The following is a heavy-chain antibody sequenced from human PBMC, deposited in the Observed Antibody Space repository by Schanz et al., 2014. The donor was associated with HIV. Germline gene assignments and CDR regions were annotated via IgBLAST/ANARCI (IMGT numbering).Heavy chain of an antibody. Sequence: VQLVESGGGLVKPGGSLRLSCAASGFTFMRHTMNWIRQHPGKGLEWIGYIFYSGNTHYNPSLKSRVTISVDTSKNQFSLELTSVTAADTAVYYCARVYGDPLYHFDYWGQGTLVTVSS. V-gene: IGHV4-31*02. J-gene: IGHJ4*02. CDR2: IFYSGNT. CDR1: GFTFMRHT. CDR3: ARVYGDPLYHFDY. D-gene: IGHD4-17*01.